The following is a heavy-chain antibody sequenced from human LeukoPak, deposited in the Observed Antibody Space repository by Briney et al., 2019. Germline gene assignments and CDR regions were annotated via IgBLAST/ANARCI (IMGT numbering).Heavy chain of an antibody. CDR3: ARGNYDFWSGYLAADAFDI. V-gene: IGHV4-59*01. Sequence: SETLSLTCTVSDDSISDYYRGWIRQPPGKGLEWIGYFYNSGRSTYNPSLKSRVTISVDTSKNQFSLKLSSVTAADTAVYYCARGNYDFWSGYLAADAFDIWGQGTMVTVSS. J-gene: IGHJ3*02. D-gene: IGHD3-3*01. CDR2: FYNSGRS. CDR1: DDSISDYY.